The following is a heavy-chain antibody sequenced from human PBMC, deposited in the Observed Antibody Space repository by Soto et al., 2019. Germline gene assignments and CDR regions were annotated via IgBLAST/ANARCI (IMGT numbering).Heavy chain of an antibody. Sequence: QVQLVESGGGVVQPGRSLRLSCAASGFTFSSYGMHWVRQAPGKGLEWVAVISYDGSNKYYADSVKGRFTISRDNSKNTLYLQMNSLRAEEKAVYYCSEQASNSPMHYYYGMDVWGQGTTVTVSS. CDR3: SEQASNSPMHYYYGMDV. D-gene: IGHD1-1*01. CDR1: GFTFSSYG. CDR2: ISYDGSNK. V-gene: IGHV3-30*03. J-gene: IGHJ6*02.